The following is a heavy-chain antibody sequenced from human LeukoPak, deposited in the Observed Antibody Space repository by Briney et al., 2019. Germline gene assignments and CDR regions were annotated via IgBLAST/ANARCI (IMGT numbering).Heavy chain of an antibody. D-gene: IGHD3-10*01. CDR3: ARAPRGSGSSIGY. V-gene: IGHV3-21*01. Sequence: KPGGSLRLSCAASGFTFSNYNMNWVRQAPGKGLEWVSSISSSSSYIYYADSVKGRFTISRDNAKNSLYLQMNSLRGEDTAVYYCARAPRGSGSSIGYWGQGTLVTVSS. CDR1: GFTFSNYN. CDR2: ISSSSSYI. J-gene: IGHJ4*02.